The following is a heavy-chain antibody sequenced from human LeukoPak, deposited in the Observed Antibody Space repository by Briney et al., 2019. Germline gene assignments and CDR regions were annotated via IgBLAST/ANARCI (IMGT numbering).Heavy chain of an antibody. D-gene: IGHD5-24*01. J-gene: IGHJ6*03. CDR3: ARGQMAGPRYYYMDV. CDR1: GYTLTGYY. V-gene: IGHV1-69*13. Sequence: ASVKVSCMPSGYTLTGYYMHWVRQAPAQGLEWMEGIIPIFGTANYAQKLQDRVTITADESTSTAYMELSSLRSEDTAVYYCARGQMAGPRYYYMDVWGKGTTVTISS. CDR2: IIPIFGTA.